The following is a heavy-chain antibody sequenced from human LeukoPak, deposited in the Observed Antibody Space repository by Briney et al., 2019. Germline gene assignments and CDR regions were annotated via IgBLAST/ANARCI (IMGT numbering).Heavy chain of an antibody. J-gene: IGHJ6*02. D-gene: IGHD5-24*01. CDR1: GFNFSDYY. CDR2: MSSRSGII. V-gene: IGHV3-11*01. CDR3: AGGLLEAQGWLQWLGTVYSMDV. Sequence: PGGSLRLPCVASGFNFSDYYMNWIRQSPGKGLEWISYMSSRSGIIYYADSVKGRFTISRDNARNSLYLQMNSLRVDDTAVYYCAGGLLEAQGWLQWLGTVYSMDVWGQGTPVTVSS.